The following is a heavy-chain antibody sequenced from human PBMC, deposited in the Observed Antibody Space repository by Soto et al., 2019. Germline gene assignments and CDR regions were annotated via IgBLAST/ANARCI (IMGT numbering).Heavy chain of an antibody. V-gene: IGHV1-69*13. CDR1: GGTFSSYA. Sequence: SVKVSCKASGGTFSSYAISWVRQAPGQGLEWMGGIIPIFGTANYAQKFQGRVTITADESTSTAYMELSSLRSEDTAVYYCARVRLNYDILTGPNWFDPWGQGTLVTVSS. CDR3: ARVRLNYDILTGPNWFDP. J-gene: IGHJ5*02. D-gene: IGHD3-9*01. CDR2: IIPIFGTA.